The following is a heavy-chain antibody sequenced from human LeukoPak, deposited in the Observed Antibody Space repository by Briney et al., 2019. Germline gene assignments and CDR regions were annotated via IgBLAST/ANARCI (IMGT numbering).Heavy chain of an antibody. Sequence: SVKVSCKASGGTFSSYTISWVRQAPGQGLEWMGRIIPILGIANYAQKFQGRVTITADKSTSTAYMELSSLRSEDTAVYYCARGGGYSYGYDDYWGQGSLVTVSS. V-gene: IGHV1-69*02. CDR1: GGTFSSYT. CDR2: IIPILGIA. D-gene: IGHD5-18*01. CDR3: ARGGGYSYGYDDY. J-gene: IGHJ4*02.